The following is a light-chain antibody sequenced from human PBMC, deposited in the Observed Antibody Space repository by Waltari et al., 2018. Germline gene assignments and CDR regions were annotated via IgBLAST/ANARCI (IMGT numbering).Light chain of an antibody. CDR1: RSLLRSDGTTS. Sequence: DVVMTQTPLSLSVTPGQPASLSSKSGRSLLRSDGTTSLCWYLQKAGQSPQLLIYDVARRFSGVPERFSGSGSGTDFTLQISRVEAEDAGVYYCMQGIQSITFGQGTKLEIK. CDR3: MQGIQSIT. V-gene: IGKV2-29*02. CDR2: DVA. J-gene: IGKJ2*01.